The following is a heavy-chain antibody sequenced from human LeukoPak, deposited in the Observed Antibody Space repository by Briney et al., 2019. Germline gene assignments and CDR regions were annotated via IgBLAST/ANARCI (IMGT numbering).Heavy chain of an antibody. Sequence: GASVKVSCKASGYTFTSYDINWVRQATGQGLEWMGWMNPNSGNTGYAQKFQGRVTITRNTSISTAYMELSSLRSEDTAVYYCARGLRRSGSYRGQYYLDYWGQGTLVTVSS. CDR1: GYTFTSYD. V-gene: IGHV1-8*03. CDR2: MNPNSGNT. CDR3: ARGLRRSGSYRGQYYLDY. J-gene: IGHJ4*02. D-gene: IGHD1-26*01.